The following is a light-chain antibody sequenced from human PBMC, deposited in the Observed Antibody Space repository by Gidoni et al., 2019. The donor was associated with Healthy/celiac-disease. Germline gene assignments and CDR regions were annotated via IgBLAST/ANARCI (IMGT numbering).Light chain of an antibody. J-gene: IGKJ2*01. Sequence: DIVMTQSPDSLAGSLGERATINCKSSQSVLYSSKNKNYLAWYQQKPGQPPELLIYWASTRASGVPARCSGSGSGTDFTLTISSLQAEDVAVYYCQQYYSTPNTFGQGTKLEIK. CDR2: WAS. CDR3: QQYYSTPNT. V-gene: IGKV4-1*01. CDR1: QSVLYSSKNKNY.